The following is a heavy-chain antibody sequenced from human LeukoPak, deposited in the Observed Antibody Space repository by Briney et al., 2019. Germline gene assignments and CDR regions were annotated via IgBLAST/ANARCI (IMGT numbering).Heavy chain of an antibody. J-gene: IGHJ4*02. D-gene: IGHD2-21*01. CDR3: ARIAETNIYFLGY. Sequence: PGGSLRLSCAVSGFTFSSYSMHWVRQAPGKGLLWLSRINGYGSNTDYADSVKGRFTVSRDNAKNTLYLQMNSLRDEDTAVYYCARIAETNIYFLGYWGQGTLVTVS. CDR1: GFTFSSYS. V-gene: IGHV3-74*01. CDR2: INGYGSNT.